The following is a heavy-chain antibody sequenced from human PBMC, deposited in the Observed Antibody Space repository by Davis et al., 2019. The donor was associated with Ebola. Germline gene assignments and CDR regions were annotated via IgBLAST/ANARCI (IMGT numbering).Heavy chain of an antibody. J-gene: IGHJ4*02. CDR3: ASVYSSGWYGGDY. CDR1: GFTFSSYW. CDR2: TNSDGSSS. D-gene: IGHD6-19*01. V-gene: IGHV3-74*01. Sequence: PGRSLRLSCAASGFTFSSYWMHWVRQVPGKGLVWVSRTNSDGSSSNYADSVKGRFTISRDNSKNTLYLQMNSLRAEDTAVYYCASVYSSGWYGGDYWGQGTLVTVSS.